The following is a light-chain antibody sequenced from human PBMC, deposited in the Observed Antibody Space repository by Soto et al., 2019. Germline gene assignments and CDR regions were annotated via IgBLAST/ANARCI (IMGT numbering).Light chain of an antibody. CDR1: QSISSY. V-gene: IGKV1-39*01. CDR2: AAS. Sequence: DIQMTQSASSMSGSVGDRVTLTCRASQSISSYLNWYQQKPGKAPKLLIYAASSLQSGVTSRFSGSGSGTDFTLTISSLQPEDFATYYCQQSYSTPVTFGQGTKVDIK. J-gene: IGKJ1*01. CDR3: QQSYSTPVT.